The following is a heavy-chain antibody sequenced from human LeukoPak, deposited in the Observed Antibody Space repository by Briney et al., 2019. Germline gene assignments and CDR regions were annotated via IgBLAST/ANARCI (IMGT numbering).Heavy chain of an antibody. D-gene: IGHD3-9*01. CDR2: IKQDGSEK. CDR3: ARDGRPFSYYDILTGYYRTTPSTDGYDAFDI. Sequence: PAGSLRLSCAASGFTFSSYWMSWVRQAPGKGLEWVANIKQDGSEKYYVDSVKGRFTISRDNAKNSLYLQMNSLRAEDTAVYYCARDGRPFSYYDILTGYYRTTPSTDGYDAFDIWGQGTMVTVSS. CDR1: GFTFSSYW. V-gene: IGHV3-7*01. J-gene: IGHJ3*02.